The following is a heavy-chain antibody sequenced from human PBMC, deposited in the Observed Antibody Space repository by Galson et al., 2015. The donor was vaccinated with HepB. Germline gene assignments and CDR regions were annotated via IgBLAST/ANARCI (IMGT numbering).Heavy chain of an antibody. Sequence: SVKVSCKASGYTFIAYSIHWVRQAPGQGLEWMGRINPKSGDTNYPQEFQGRVTMTRDTSITTTYMELSGLRSDDTAVYYCARESGVTTTSWGLYDYSYPMDGWGQGTTVTVSS. D-gene: IGHD4-17*01. CDR3: ARESGVTTTSWGLYDYSYPMDG. CDR1: GYTFIAYS. V-gene: IGHV1-2*06. J-gene: IGHJ6*02. CDR2: INPKSGDT.